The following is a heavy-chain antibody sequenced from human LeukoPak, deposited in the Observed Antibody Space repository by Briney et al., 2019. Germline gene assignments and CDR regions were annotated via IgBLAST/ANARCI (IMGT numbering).Heavy chain of an antibody. D-gene: IGHD5-12*01. J-gene: IGHJ4*02. V-gene: IGHV3-20*04. CDR1: GFTFDDYG. CDR2: INWNGGGT. CDR3: ARWRFSDYYFDY. Sequence: GGSLRLSCAASGFTFDDYGMSWVRQVPGKGLEWVSGINWNGGGTAYADSVKGRFTISRDNAKNSLYLQMNSLRAEDTALYYCARWRFSDYYFDYWGQGTLVTVSS.